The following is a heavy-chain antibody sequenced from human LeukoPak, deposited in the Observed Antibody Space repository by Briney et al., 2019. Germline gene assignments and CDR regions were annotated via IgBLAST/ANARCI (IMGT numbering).Heavy chain of an antibody. V-gene: IGHV4-4*07. CDR1: VGSISCYY. CDR3: ARENSGSYREFDY. J-gene: IGHJ4*02. Sequence: SETLSLTCTVSVGSISCYYWSWIRQPAGKGLEWIGRIYTSGSTNYNASLKSRVSMSVDTSKNQFSLKMSSVTAADTAVFYCARENSGSYREFDYWGQGTLVTVSS. CDR2: IYTSGST. D-gene: IGHD1-26*01.